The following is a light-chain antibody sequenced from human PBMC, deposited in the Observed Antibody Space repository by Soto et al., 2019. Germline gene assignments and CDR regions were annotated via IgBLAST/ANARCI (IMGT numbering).Light chain of an antibody. J-gene: IGLJ1*01. CDR3: NSYRSSSTRYV. CDR2: DVS. V-gene: IGLV2-14*01. CDR1: SSDVGGYNY. Sequence: QPVLTQPASVSGSPGQSITISCTGTSSDVGGYNYVSWYQQHPGKAPKLLIYDVSYRPSGVSHRFSGSKSGNTASLTISGLQAEDEADYYCNSYRSSSTRYVFGSGTKLTVL.